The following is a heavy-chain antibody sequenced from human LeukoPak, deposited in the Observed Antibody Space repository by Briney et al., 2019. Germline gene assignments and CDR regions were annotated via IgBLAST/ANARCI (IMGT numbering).Heavy chain of an antibody. D-gene: IGHD5-18*01. Sequence: PSETLSLTCTVSGGSISSGGYYWSWIRQHPGKGLEWIGYIYYSGSTHYNPSLKSRVTISVDTSKNQFSLKLSSVTAADTAVYYCARDRGYGGVGTDYWGQGTLVTVSS. J-gene: IGHJ4*02. V-gene: IGHV4-31*03. CDR2: IYYSGST. CDR3: ARDRGYGGVGTDY. CDR1: GGSISSGGYY.